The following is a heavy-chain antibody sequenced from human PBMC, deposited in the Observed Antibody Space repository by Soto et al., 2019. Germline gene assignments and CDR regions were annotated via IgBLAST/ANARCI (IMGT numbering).Heavy chain of an antibody. J-gene: IGHJ4*02. D-gene: IGHD2-2*01. CDR1: RFTFSSHA. V-gene: IGHV3-23*01. CDR3: AHGGGVQADTFDY. CDR2: ISGSGGRT. Sequence: TGRSLRLSCAAGRFTFSSHAISWLPHGPGKRLKWVSDISGSGGRTYYADSVKGRFNISTDNPQNTLHLQLNSLRAEATAVYYCAHGGGVQADTFDYWGQETMVTVSS.